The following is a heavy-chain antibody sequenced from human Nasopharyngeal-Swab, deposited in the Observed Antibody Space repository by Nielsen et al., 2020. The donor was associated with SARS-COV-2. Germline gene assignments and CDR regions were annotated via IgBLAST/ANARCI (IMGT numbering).Heavy chain of an antibody. Sequence: WVRQAPGQGLEWMGIINPTDGSTSYAQKFEGRVTMTRVTSTSTVYMELNSLRSEDTAVYYCARVLPFRITGTSGMDVWGKGTKV. CDR3: ARVLPFRITGTSGMDV. CDR2: INPTDGST. V-gene: IGHV1-46*01. J-gene: IGHJ6*04. D-gene: IGHD1-7*01.